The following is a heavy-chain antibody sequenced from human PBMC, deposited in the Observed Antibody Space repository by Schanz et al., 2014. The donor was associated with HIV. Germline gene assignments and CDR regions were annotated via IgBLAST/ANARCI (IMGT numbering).Heavy chain of an antibody. D-gene: IGHD3-22*01. CDR3: ARGRRDVSMIVLYWLDP. Sequence: QVQLVQSGAEVKKPGSSVKVSCKASGGTFNIYGISWVRQAPGQGLEWMGGFIPVFGTANYAQKCRGRVTMTRNPSTGTAYMELSSLRSDDTAVYYCARGRRDVSMIVLYWLDPWGQGTLVTVSS. CDR2: FIPVFGTA. CDR1: GGTFNIYG. V-gene: IGHV1-69*01. J-gene: IGHJ5*02.